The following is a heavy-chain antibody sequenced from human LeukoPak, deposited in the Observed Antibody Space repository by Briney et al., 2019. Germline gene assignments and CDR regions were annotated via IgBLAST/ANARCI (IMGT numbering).Heavy chain of an antibody. J-gene: IGHJ4*02. Sequence: PGRSLRHSCAASGFIFDDYAMHWVRQAPGKGLEWVSGISWNSGSIGYADSVKGRFTISRDNAKNSLYLQMNSLRAEDTALYYCAKEAAVAGDFDYWGQGTLVTVSS. D-gene: IGHD6-19*01. CDR3: AKEAAVAGDFDY. CDR2: ISWNSGSI. CDR1: GFIFDDYA. V-gene: IGHV3-9*01.